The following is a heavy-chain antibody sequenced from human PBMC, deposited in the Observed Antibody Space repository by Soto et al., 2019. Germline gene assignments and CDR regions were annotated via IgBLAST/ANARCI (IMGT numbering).Heavy chain of an antibody. D-gene: IGHD3-10*01. Sequence: XETLSLTCAVYGGSFSGYYWSWIRQPPGKGLEWIGEINHSGSTNYNPSLKSRVTISVDTSKNQFSLKLSSVTAADTAVYYCARDPRGYGSGSYYNRRPFGKRWGQGTLVTVSS. CDR1: GGSFSGYY. CDR2: INHSGST. CDR3: ARDPRGYGSGSYYNRRPFGKR. J-gene: IGHJ4*02. V-gene: IGHV4-34*01.